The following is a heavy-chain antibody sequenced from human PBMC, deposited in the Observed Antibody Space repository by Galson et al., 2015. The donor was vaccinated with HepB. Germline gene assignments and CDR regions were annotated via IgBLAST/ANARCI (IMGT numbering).Heavy chain of an antibody. CDR2: ISYDGSNK. CDR3: AKAEDIVVVPAAMLVDY. CDR1: GFTFSSYG. J-gene: IGHJ4*02. V-gene: IGHV3-30*18. D-gene: IGHD2-2*01. Sequence: SLRLSCAASGFTFSSYGMYWVRQAPGKGLEWVAVISYDGSNKYYADSVKGRFTISRDNSKNTLYLQMNSLRAEDTAVYYCAKAEDIVVVPAAMLVDYWGQGTLVTVSS.